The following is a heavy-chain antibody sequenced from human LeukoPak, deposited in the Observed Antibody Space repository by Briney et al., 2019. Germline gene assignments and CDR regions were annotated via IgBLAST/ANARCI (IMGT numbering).Heavy chain of an antibody. CDR3: ARELSITGTNFDY. D-gene: IGHD1-7*01. J-gene: IGHJ4*02. V-gene: IGHV3-48*01. CDR2: ISSSSSTI. CDR1: GFTFSSYS. Sequence: PGGSLRLSCAASGFTFSSYSMNWVRQAPGKGLEWVSYISSSSSTIYYADSVKGRFTISRDNAKNSLYLQMNSLRAEDTAVYYCARELSITGTNFDYWGQGTLVTVSS.